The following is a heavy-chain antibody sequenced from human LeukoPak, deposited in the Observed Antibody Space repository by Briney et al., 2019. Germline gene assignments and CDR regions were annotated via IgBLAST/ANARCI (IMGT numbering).Heavy chain of an antibody. CDR1: GFTFSSYS. D-gene: IGHD6-13*01. Sequence: GGSLRLSCAASGFTFSSYSMNWVRQAPGKGLEWVSYISCSSSTIYYADSVKGRFTISRDNAKNSLYLQMNSLRAEDTAVYYCARDLSSSWYWGPYGMDVWGQGTTVTVSS. V-gene: IGHV3-48*01. J-gene: IGHJ6*02. CDR3: ARDLSSSWYWGPYGMDV. CDR2: ISCSSSTI.